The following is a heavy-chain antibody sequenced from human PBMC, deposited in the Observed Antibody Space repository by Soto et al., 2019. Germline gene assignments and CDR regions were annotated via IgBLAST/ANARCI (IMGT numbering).Heavy chain of an antibody. D-gene: IGHD2-21*01. J-gene: IGHJ6*03. CDR3: ARHYVVVSYYMDV. V-gene: IGHV4-39*01. Sequence: SETLSLTCTVSGGSISSSSYYWGWIRQPPGKGLEWIGSIYYSGSTYYNPSLKSRVTISVDTSKNQFSLKLSSVTAADTAVYYCARHYVVVSYYMDVWGKGTTVTVSS. CDR2: IYYSGST. CDR1: GGSISSSSYY.